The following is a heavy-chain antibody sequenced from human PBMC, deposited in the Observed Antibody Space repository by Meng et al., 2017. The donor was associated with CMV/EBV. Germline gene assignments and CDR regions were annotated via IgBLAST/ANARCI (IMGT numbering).Heavy chain of an antibody. CDR1: GYTFTSYG. J-gene: IGHJ6*02. V-gene: IGHV1-18*01. CDR3: ARDLCSGTSCYPPYYYYGMDV. CDR2: ISAYNGNT. D-gene: IGHD2-2*01. Sequence: ASVNVSCKASGYTFTSYGISWVRQAPGQGLEWMGWISAYNGNTNYAQKLQGRVTMTTDTSTSTAYMELRSLRSDDTAVYYCARDLCSGTSCYPPYYYYGMDVWGQGTTVTVSS.